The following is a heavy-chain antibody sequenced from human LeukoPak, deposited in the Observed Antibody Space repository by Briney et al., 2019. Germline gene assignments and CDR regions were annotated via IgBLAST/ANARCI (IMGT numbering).Heavy chain of an antibody. CDR2: MNPNSGNT. Sequence: ASVKVSCKASGYTFTSYDINWVRLATGQGLEWMGWMNPNSGNTGYAQKFQGRVTITRNTSISTAYMELSSLRSEDTAVYYCARALVGATRFYYYYYYYMDVWGKGTTVTVSS. V-gene: IGHV1-8*03. CDR3: ARALVGATRFYYYYYYYMDV. J-gene: IGHJ6*03. D-gene: IGHD1-26*01. CDR1: GYTFTSYD.